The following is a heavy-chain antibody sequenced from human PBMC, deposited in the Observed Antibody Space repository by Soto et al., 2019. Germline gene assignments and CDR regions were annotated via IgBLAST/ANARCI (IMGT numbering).Heavy chain of an antibody. Sequence: QVQLVQSGAEVKKPGSSVKVSCKASGGTFSRYSITWVRQAPGHGLEWIGRIIPIFGIASYAQKFQGRVTITADESTSTAYMELSSLRSDDTAVYYCAREDRDRGTGLITTAIDGMDVWGQGTTVTVSS. D-gene: IGHD2-21*02. CDR2: IIPIFGIA. CDR1: GGTFSRYS. CDR3: AREDRDRGTGLITTAIDGMDV. V-gene: IGHV1-69*08. J-gene: IGHJ6*02.